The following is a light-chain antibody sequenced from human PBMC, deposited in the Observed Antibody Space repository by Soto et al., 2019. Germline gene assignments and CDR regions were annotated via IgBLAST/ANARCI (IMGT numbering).Light chain of an antibody. CDR3: QQYGGSPET. J-gene: IGKJ5*01. Sequence: EIVLTQSPATLSLSPGERATLSCRASQSASSYLAWYQQKPGQAPRLLIYDASNRATGIPARFSGSGSETDFTLTISRLEPEDFAVYYCQQYGGSPETFGQGTRLEIK. V-gene: IGKV3-20*01. CDR2: DAS. CDR1: QSASSY.